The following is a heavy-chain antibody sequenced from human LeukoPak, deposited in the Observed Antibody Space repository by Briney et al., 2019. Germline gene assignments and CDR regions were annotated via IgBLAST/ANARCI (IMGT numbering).Heavy chain of an antibody. CDR3: ARDRRKDYGSGSYYTH. J-gene: IGHJ4*02. D-gene: IGHD3-10*01. V-gene: IGHV3-7*01. Sequence: GSLRLSCAASGFTFSSYWMSWVRQAPGKGLEWVANIKQDGSEKYYVDSVKGRFTISRDNAKNSLYLQMNSLRAEDTAVYYCARDRRKDYGSGSYYTHWGQGTLVTVSS. CDR2: IKQDGSEK. CDR1: GFTFSSYW.